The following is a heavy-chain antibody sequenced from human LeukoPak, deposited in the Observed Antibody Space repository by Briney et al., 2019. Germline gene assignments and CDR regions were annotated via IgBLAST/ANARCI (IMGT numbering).Heavy chain of an antibody. Sequence: GGSLRLSCAASGFTFSDYYMSWVRQAPGKGLEWVSVIYSGGSTYYADSVKGRFTISRDNSKNTLYLQMNSLRAEDTAVYYCARGAVPPSLSGPHPGWELPGKYYFDYWGQGTLVTVSS. CDR3: ARGAVPPSLSGPHPGWELPGKYYFDY. J-gene: IGHJ4*02. CDR1: GFTFSDYY. D-gene: IGHD1-26*01. CDR2: IYSGGST. V-gene: IGHV3-66*01.